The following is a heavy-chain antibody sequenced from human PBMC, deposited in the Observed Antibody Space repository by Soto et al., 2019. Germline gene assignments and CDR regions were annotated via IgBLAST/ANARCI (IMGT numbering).Heavy chain of an antibody. J-gene: IGHJ6*03. Sequence: QVQLVESGGGVVQPGRSLRLSCAASGFTFSSYGMHWVRQAPGKGLEWVAVIWYDGSNKYYADSVKGRFTISRDNSKNPLYLQMNSLRAEDTAVYYWAREVAIFGGVVSPMDVWGKGTTVTVSS. D-gene: IGHD3-3*01. CDR1: GFTFSSYG. CDR3: AREVAIFGGVVSPMDV. V-gene: IGHV3-33*01. CDR2: IWYDGSNK.